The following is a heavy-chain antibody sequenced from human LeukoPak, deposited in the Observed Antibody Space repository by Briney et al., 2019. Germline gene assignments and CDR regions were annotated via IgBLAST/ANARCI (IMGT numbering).Heavy chain of an antibody. CDR3: ARQTFYDFWSGYLPVTTYYYYMDV. Sequence: PSETLSLTCAVYGGSFSGYYWSWIRQPPGKGLEWIGEINHSGSTNYNPSLKSRVTISVDTSKNQFSLKLSSVTAADTAVYYCARQTFYDFWSGYLPVTTYYYYMDVWGKGTTVTVSS. J-gene: IGHJ6*03. V-gene: IGHV4-34*01. CDR1: GGSFSGYY. CDR2: INHSGST. D-gene: IGHD3-3*01.